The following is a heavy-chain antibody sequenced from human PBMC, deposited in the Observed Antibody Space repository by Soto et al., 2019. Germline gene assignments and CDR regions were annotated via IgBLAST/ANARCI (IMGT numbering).Heavy chain of an antibody. V-gene: IGHV6-1*01. D-gene: IGHD5-12*01. CDR3: AKGDNLGPKTGYAFDP. CDR2: TYFRSKWYN. Sequence: SQTLSLTCAISGDSVSSNSASWNWIRQSPSRGLEWLGRTYFRSKWYNDYAVSVKSRIIINPDTSNNQFSLQLNSVTPEDTAVYFCAKGDNLGPKTGYAFDPWGQGIMVTVSS. J-gene: IGHJ5*02. CDR1: GDSVSSNSAS.